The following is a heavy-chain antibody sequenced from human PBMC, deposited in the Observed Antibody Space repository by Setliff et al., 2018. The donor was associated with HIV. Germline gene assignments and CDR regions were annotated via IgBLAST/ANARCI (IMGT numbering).Heavy chain of an antibody. J-gene: IGHJ3*02. CDR3: ARDGYYDSSGYSAFDI. CDR2: INPNNGGT. Sequence: ASVKVSCKTAGYTFTDYYIHWVRQAPGQGLEWMGRINPNNGGTNYAQKFQGRVTMTRDTSISTAYMELSRLRSDDTAVYYCARDGYYDSSGYSAFDIWGQGTMVTVSS. CDR1: GYTFTDYY. V-gene: IGHV1-2*06. D-gene: IGHD3-22*01.